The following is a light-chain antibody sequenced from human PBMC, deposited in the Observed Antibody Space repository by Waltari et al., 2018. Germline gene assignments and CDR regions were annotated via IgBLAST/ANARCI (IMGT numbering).Light chain of an antibody. CDR1: NSDVGGYKY. CDR3: SSYTNSSTYV. CDR2: DVT. Sequence: QSALTQPASVSGSTGQSITSSCTGTNSDVGGYKYVTWYQQPPGKAPQLLVSDVTKRPSVVSYRFSGSKSDNTASLTISGLLAEYEADYYCSSYTNSSTYVFGTGTKVTVL. V-gene: IGLV2-14*01. J-gene: IGLJ1*01.